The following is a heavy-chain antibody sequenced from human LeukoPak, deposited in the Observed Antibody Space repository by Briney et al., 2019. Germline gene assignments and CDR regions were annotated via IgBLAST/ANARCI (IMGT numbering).Heavy chain of an antibody. CDR3: AKTTAGYSSGRYPGWPVDY. CDR1: GFTFSTYA. D-gene: IGHD6-19*01. CDR2: MTRDGRT. V-gene: IGHV3-23*01. Sequence: GGSLRLSCVASGFTFSTYAMVWVRQAPGKGLEWVSAMTRDGRTFYEDSVQGRVTISRDNSKNTLYLQMSSPRADDTAVYYCAKTTAGYSSGRYPGWPVDYWGQGTLVTVSS. J-gene: IGHJ4*02.